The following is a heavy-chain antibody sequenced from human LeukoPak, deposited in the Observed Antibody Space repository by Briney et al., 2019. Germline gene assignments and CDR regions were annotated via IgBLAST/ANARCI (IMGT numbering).Heavy chain of an antibody. V-gene: IGHV1-3*01. CDR3: ARVYYSGGNCYEDSFDF. CDR1: GYTFTSYV. CDR2: INAGNGNT. Sequence: ASVKVSCKASGYTFTSYVMHWVRQAPGQRLEWMGWINAGNGNTKYSQKFQGRVTITRDTSASTAYIELSSLRSEDTAVYYCARVYYSGGNCYEDSFDFGGQGNLVTVS. J-gene: IGHJ4*02. D-gene: IGHD2-15*01.